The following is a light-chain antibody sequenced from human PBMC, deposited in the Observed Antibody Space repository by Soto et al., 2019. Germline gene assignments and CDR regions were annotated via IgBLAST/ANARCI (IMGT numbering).Light chain of an antibody. CDR2: LNSDGSH. Sequence: QPVLTQSPSASASLGASAKLTCTLSSGHSSYAIAWHQQQPEKGPRYLMKLNSDGSHSKGDGIPDRFSGSSSGAERYLTISSLQSEDEADYYCQTWGTGIHGGVFGGGTKLTVL. V-gene: IGLV4-69*01. CDR1: SGHSSYA. CDR3: QTWGTGIHGGV. J-gene: IGLJ2*01.